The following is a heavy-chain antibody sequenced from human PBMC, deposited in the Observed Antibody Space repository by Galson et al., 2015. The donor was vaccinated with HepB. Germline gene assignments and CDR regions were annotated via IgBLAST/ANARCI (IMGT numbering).Heavy chain of an antibody. Sequence: SVKVSCKASGYTFSSYSITWVRQAPGQGLEWVGWISPHNRYTNYAQNFQGRVTMTTDTSTNTAYMELRSLRSDDTAIYYCARGAVVVAVGATVNNWFDPWGRGTLVTVSS. CDR3: ARGAVVVAVGATVNNWFDP. D-gene: IGHD2-15*01. CDR2: ISPHNRYT. J-gene: IGHJ5*02. V-gene: IGHV1-18*01. CDR1: GYTFSSYS.